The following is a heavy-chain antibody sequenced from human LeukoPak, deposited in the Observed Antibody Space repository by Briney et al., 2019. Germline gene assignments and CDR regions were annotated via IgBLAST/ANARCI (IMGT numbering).Heavy chain of an antibody. V-gene: IGHV3-20*04. CDR1: GFTFDDYG. D-gene: IGHD1-26*01. CDR3: ARDFSRGSYKGRDYYMDV. Sequence: GGSLRLSCAASGFTFDDYGMSWVRQAPGKGLEWVSGINWNGGSTGYADSVKGRFTISRDNAKNSLYLQMNSLRAEDTAVYYCARDFSRGSYKGRDYYMDVWGKGTTVTVSS. J-gene: IGHJ6*03. CDR2: INWNGGST.